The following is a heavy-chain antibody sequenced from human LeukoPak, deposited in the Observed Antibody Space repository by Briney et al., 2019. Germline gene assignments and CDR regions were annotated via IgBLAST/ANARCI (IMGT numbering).Heavy chain of an antibody. CDR2: IYYSGST. J-gene: IGHJ4*02. V-gene: IGHV4-59*08. CDR1: GGSISSYY. Sequence: SETLSLTCTVSGGSISSYYWSWIRQPPGKGLEWIGYIYYSGSTNYNPSLKSRVTLSLVTSKNQFSLKLSSVTAADTAVYYCTRSGSGTIAAAGRDYWGQGTLVTVSS. D-gene: IGHD6-13*01. CDR3: TRSGSGTIAAAGRDY.